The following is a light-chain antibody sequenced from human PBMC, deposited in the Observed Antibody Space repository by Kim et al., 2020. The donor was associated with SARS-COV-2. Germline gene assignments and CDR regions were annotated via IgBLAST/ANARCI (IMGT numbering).Light chain of an antibody. V-gene: IGLV3-9*01. J-gene: IGLJ1*01. CDR3: QVWDSSTYV. CDR2: RDS. Sequence: VALGQTARITCGRNYIVSKNVHWYQQKPGQAPVLVIYRDSNRPSGIPERFSGSNSGNTATLTISRAQAGDEADYYCQVWDSSTYVFGTGTKVTVL. CDR1: YIVSKN.